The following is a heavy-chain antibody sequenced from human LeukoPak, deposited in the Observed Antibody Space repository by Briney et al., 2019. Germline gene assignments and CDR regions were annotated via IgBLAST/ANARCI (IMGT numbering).Heavy chain of an antibody. D-gene: IGHD6-19*01. CDR2: ISGSGGST. J-gene: IGHJ5*02. Sequence: GGSLRLSCAASGFTFSSYAMSWVRQAPGKGLEWVSAISGSGGSTYYADSVKGRFTISRDNPKNTLYLQMNSLRAEDTAVYYCAKAGIAVASSLPNWFDPWGQGTLVTVSS. CDR3: AKAGIAVASSLPNWFDP. V-gene: IGHV3-23*01. CDR1: GFTFSSYA.